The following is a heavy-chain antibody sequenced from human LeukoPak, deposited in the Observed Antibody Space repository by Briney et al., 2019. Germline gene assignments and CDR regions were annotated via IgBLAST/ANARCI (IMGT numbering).Heavy chain of an antibody. CDR1: GYTFTGYY. CDR3: ARVGITIFGVVSRAFDI. J-gene: IGHJ3*02. Sequence: ASVKVSCKASGYTFTGYYMHWVRQAPGQGLEWMGIINPSGGSTSYAQKFQGRVTMTRDTSTSTVYMELSSLRSEDTAVYYCARVGITIFGVVSRAFDIWGQGTMVTVSS. V-gene: IGHV1-46*01. D-gene: IGHD3-3*01. CDR2: INPSGGST.